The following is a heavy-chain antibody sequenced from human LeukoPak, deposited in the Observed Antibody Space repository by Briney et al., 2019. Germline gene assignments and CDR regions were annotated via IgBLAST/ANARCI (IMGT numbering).Heavy chain of an antibody. Sequence: ASVKVSCKASGYTFTSYGISWVRQAPGQGLEWMGWISAYNGNTNYAQKLQGRVTMTTDTSTSTAYMELRSLRSDDTAVYYCATVDYGGNSPPLDYWGQGTLVTVSS. CDR1: GYTFTSYG. CDR3: ATVDYGGNSPPLDY. D-gene: IGHD4-23*01. CDR2: ISAYNGNT. J-gene: IGHJ4*02. V-gene: IGHV1-18*01.